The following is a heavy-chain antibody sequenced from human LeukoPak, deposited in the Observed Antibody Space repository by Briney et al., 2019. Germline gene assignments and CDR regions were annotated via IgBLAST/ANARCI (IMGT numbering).Heavy chain of an antibody. Sequence: GGSLRLSCAASGSTFSSYWMRWVRQAPGKGLEWVANIKQDGSEKYYVDSVKGRFTISRDNANNSLYLQMNSLRAEDTSVYYCARDWRRGEDYWGQGTLVTVSS. J-gene: IGHJ4*02. D-gene: IGHD3-16*01. CDR3: ARDWRRGEDY. V-gene: IGHV3-7*03. CDR1: GSTFSSYW. CDR2: IKQDGSEK.